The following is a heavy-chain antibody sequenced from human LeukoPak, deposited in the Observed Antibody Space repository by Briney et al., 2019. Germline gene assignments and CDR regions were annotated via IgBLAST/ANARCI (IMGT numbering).Heavy chain of an antibody. CDR3: ARDSGIYSGSYYYFNY. V-gene: IGHV3-21*01. CDR2: ISSSSSFI. Sequence: TAGSLRLSCAASGFTFCNYNMNWVRPAPGKGLEWVSSISSSSSFISYADSVKGRFTISRDNAKNSLYLQMNSLRAADTAVYYCARDSGIYSGSYYYFNYWGQGTLVTVSS. J-gene: IGHJ4*02. CDR1: GFTFCNYN. D-gene: IGHD1-26*01.